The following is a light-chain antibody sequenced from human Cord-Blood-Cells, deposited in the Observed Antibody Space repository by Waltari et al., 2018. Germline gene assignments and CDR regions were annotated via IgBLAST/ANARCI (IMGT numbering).Light chain of an antibody. J-gene: IGKJ4*01. CDR1: QSISSY. CDR2: AAS. V-gene: IGKV1-39*01. Sequence: DIQMTQSPSSLSASVGDRVTLTCRASQSISSYLNWYQQKPGKAPKLLIYAASSLQSGVPSRFSGSGSVTDFTLTISRLQPEDFATYDCQQSYSTPLTFGGGTKVEIK. CDR3: QQSYSTPLT.